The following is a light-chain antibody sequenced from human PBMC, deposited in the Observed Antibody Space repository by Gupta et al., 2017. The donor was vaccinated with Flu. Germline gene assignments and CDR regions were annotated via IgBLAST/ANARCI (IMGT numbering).Light chain of an antibody. Sequence: TLTCAVSSGSVATEHDPSWYQQSPGQAPRMLVYSTATRSAGVPERFSGSILGHKAALTITGAQAEEDGRYFCVLYMGNGVWIFGGGTKLTV. CDR3: VLYMGNGVWI. CDR2: STA. CDR1: SGSVATEHD. J-gene: IGLJ2*01. V-gene: IGLV8-61*01.